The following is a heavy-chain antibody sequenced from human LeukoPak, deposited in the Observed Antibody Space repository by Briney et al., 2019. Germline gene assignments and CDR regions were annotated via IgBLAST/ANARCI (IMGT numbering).Heavy chain of an antibody. J-gene: IGHJ3*02. Sequence: SVKVSCKASGGTFSSYAISWVRQAPGQGLEWMGGIIPIFGTANYAQKFQGRVTITADKSTSTAYMELSSLRSDDTAVYYCARDIVLMVYDPMGAFDIWGQGTMVTVSS. CDR2: IIPIFGTA. CDR3: ARDIVLMVYDPMGAFDI. V-gene: IGHV1-69*06. D-gene: IGHD2-8*01. CDR1: GGTFSSYA.